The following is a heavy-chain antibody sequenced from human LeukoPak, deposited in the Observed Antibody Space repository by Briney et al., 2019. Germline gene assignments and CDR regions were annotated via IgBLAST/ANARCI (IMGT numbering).Heavy chain of an antibody. CDR1: GFTFSSYE. CDR2: ISSSGSTI. D-gene: IGHD1-26*01. V-gene: IGHV3-48*03. J-gene: IGHJ4*02. Sequence: GGSLRLSCAASGFTFSSYEMNWVRQAPGKGLEWVSYISSSGSTIYYADSVKGRFTISRDNAKNSLYLQMNSLRAEDTAVYYCAREGGSYPFDYWGQGTLATVSS. CDR3: AREGGSYPFDY.